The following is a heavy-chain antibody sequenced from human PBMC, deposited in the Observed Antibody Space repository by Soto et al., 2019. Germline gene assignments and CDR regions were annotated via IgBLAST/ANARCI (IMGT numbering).Heavy chain of an antibody. J-gene: IGHJ6*02. CDR3: TTREGHYGDYYYYGMDV. D-gene: IGHD4-17*01. Sequence: GGSLRLSCAASGFTFSGSAMHWVRQASGKGLAWVGRMRSKVNSYATAYAASVKGRFTISRDDSKNTAYLQMNSLKAEDTAVYYCTTREGHYGDYYYYGMDVWGQGTTVTVSS. CDR2: MRSKVNSYAT. CDR1: GFTFSGSA. V-gene: IGHV3-73*01.